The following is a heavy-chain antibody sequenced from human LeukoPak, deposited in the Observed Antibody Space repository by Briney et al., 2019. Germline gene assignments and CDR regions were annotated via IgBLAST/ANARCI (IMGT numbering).Heavy chain of an antibody. J-gene: IGHJ4*02. CDR1: GFTFSSLA. Sequence: PGGSLRLSCAASGFTFSSLAMSWVRQPPGKGLEWVSDISASGDLTDYADSVKGRFTISRDNAKNSLYLQMNSLRAEDTALYYCARGTASIDYWGQGTLVTVSS. D-gene: IGHD2-21*02. CDR3: ARGTASIDY. V-gene: IGHV3-23*01. CDR2: ISASGDLT.